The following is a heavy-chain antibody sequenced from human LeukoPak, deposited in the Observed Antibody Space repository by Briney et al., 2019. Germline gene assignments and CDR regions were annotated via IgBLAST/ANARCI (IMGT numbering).Heavy chain of an antibody. CDR1: GFTVSSNY. V-gene: IGHV3-66*01. J-gene: IGHJ4*02. D-gene: IGHD5-18*01. CDR3: ARVGDVDTAMVDY. CDR2: IYSGGST. Sequence: GGSLRLSCAASGFTVSSNYMSWARQAPGKGRGGASVIYSGGSTYYADSVKGRFTISRDNSKNTLYLQMNSLRAEDTAVYYCARVGDVDTAMVDYWGQGTLVTVSS.